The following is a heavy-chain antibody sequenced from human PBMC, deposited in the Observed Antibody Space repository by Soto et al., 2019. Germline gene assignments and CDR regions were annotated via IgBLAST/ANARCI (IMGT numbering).Heavy chain of an antibody. CDR1: GFIFSTFG. Sequence: GGSLRLSCSASGFIFSTFGMFWVRQAPGQGLEYVSAIFYSGSGSYYADPVRGGFTVSRDNSKNMFYLQMSSLRVEDTALYFCVRGPSRGSSLFGPLDYWGQGTQVTVSS. J-gene: IGHJ4*02. D-gene: IGHD3-3*01. V-gene: IGHV3-64D*06. CDR3: VRGPSRGSSLFGPLDY. CDR2: IFYSGSGS.